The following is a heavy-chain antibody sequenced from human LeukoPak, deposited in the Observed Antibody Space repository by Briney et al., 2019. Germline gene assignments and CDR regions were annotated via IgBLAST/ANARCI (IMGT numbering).Heavy chain of an antibody. CDR3: ARDSFGAKDYYYYMDV. J-gene: IGHJ6*03. Sequence: GGSLRLSCAVSGGTTDDYGMSWVRQAPGKGLEWVANIKEDGTVKYYVDSVKGRFSISRDNAKNSLYLQMNSLRAEDTAVYYCARDSFGAKDYYYYMDVWGKGTTVTVSS. V-gene: IGHV3-7*01. CDR1: GGTTDDYG. CDR2: IKEDGTVK. D-gene: IGHD3-16*01.